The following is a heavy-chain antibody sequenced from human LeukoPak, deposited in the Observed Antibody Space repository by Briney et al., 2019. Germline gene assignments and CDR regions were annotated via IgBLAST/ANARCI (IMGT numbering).Heavy chain of an antibody. Sequence: GSSVKVSCKASGGTFSSCAISWVRQAPGQGLEWMGGIIPIFGTANYAQKFQGRVTITTDESTSTAYMELSSLRSDDTAVYYCARGGHLRYDDTGVDYWGHGTLVTVSS. CDR3: ARGGHLRYDDTGVDY. CDR2: IIPIFGTA. CDR1: GGTFSSCA. V-gene: IGHV1-69*05. J-gene: IGHJ4*01. D-gene: IGHD2-8*02.